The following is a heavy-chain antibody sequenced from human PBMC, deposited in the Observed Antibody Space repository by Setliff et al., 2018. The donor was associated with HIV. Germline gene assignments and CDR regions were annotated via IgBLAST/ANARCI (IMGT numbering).Heavy chain of an antibody. V-gene: IGHV4-4*08. CDR1: GGSMNSFY. Sequence: SETLSLTCTVSGGSMNSFYWSWIRQPPGKGLEWIGYIYTSGTTNDNPSLKSRGTISIDTTSKKFTLKLNSVTAADTAVYYCARLGIYGDDLDHWGQGTLVTVSS. CDR3: ARLGIYGDDLDH. J-gene: IGHJ4*02. CDR2: IYTSGTT. D-gene: IGHD4-17*01.